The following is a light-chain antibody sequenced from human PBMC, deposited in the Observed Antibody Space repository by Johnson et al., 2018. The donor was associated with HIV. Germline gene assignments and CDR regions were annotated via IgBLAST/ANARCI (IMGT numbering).Light chain of an antibody. CDR3: GTWDNSLGVFFV. Sequence: QSVLTQPPSVSAAPGQKVTISCSGSSSNIGNNHVSWYQHFSGTAPKLLIYENNKRPSGIPDRFSGSKSGTSATLGITGLQTGDEADYYFGTWDNSLGVFFVFGTGTEVTVL. CDR2: ENN. V-gene: IGLV1-51*02. CDR1: SSNIGNNH. J-gene: IGLJ1*01.